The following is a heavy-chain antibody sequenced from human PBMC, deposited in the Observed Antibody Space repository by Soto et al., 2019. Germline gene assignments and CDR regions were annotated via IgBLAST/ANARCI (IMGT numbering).Heavy chain of an antibody. V-gene: IGHV1-3*01. CDR1: GYAYTTYA. J-gene: IGHJ4*02. Sequence: GASLKVSCKDPGYAYTTYAMHWVRQAPGQRLEWMGWINAGNGNTKYSQKFQGRVTITRDTSASTAYMELSSLRSEDTAVYYWARDLQADYWGQGTLVTVSS. CDR3: ARDLQADY. CDR2: INAGNGNT.